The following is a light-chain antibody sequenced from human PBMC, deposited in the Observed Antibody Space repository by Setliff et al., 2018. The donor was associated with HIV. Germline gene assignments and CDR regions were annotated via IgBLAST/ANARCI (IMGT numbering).Light chain of an antibody. CDR1: SSDVGGFNF. V-gene: IGLV2-14*01. CDR2: DVN. CDR3: SSYTRMSIYV. Sequence: QSAPTQPASVSGSPGQSITITCTGTSSDVGGFNFVSWYQQYPGKAPKVKIYDVNKRPSGVSSRFSGSKSGNTASLTISGLQAEDEADYYCSSYTRMSIYVFGTGTKVTVL. J-gene: IGLJ1*01.